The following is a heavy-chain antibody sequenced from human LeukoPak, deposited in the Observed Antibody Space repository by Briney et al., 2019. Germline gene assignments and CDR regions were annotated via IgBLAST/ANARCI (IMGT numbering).Heavy chain of an antibody. CDR3: ARGRSQYYDFWSGRYGLDY. J-gene: IGHJ4*02. CDR2: IIPIFGTA. V-gene: IGHV1-69*15. Sequence: GSSVKVSCKASGGTFSSYAISWVRQAPGQGLEWMGRIIPIFGTANYAQKFQGRVTITADESTSTAYMELSSLRSEDTAVYYCARGRSQYYDFWSGRYGLDYWGQGTLVTVSS. D-gene: IGHD3-3*01. CDR1: GGTFSSYA.